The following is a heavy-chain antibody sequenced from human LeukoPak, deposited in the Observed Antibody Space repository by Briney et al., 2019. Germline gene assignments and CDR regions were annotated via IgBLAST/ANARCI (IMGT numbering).Heavy chain of an antibody. CDR3: AKDFDAGLYVLDY. CDR1: GFTFSTYG. V-gene: IGHV3-30*02. CDR2: IRSDGSIK. D-gene: IGHD2-2*02. Sequence: GGSLRLSCAASGFTFSTYGMHWVRQAPGKGLEWVAFIRSDGSIKYYADSVKGRFTISRDNSKNTLYLQMNSLRAEDTAVYYCAKDFDAGLYVLDYWGQGTLVTVSS. J-gene: IGHJ4*02.